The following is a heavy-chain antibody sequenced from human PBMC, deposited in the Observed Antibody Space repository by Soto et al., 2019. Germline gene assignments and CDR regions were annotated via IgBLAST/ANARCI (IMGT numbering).Heavy chain of an antibody. J-gene: IGHJ4*02. Sequence: KPSETLSLTCTVSGGSISSSSYYWGWIRQPPGKGLEWIGSIYYSGSTYYNPSLKSRVTISVDTSKNQFSLKLSSVTAADTAVYYCARLRYFDSNYFDYWGQGTLVTVSS. CDR2: IYYSGST. D-gene: IGHD3-9*01. CDR3: ARLRYFDSNYFDY. CDR1: GGSISSSSYY. V-gene: IGHV4-39*01.